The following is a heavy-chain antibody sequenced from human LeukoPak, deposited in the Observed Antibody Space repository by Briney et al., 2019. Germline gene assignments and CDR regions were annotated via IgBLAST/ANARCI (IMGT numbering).Heavy chain of an antibody. D-gene: IGHD6-6*01. CDR3: ARESRIAARPHYYYYMDV. CDR1: GFTFSSYS. Sequence: GGSLRLSCAASGFTFSSYSMNWVRQAPGKGLEWVSSISSSSSYIYYADSVKGRFTISRDNSKNTLYLQMNSLRAEDTAVYYCARESRIAARPHYYYYMDVWGKGTTVTVSS. J-gene: IGHJ6*03. V-gene: IGHV3-21*01. CDR2: ISSSSSYI.